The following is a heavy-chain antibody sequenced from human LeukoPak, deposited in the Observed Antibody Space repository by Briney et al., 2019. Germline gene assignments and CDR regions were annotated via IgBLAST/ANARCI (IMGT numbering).Heavy chain of an antibody. CDR3: ARTDTAMVDY. V-gene: IGHV4-38-2*01. CDR2: IYHSGST. Sequence: PSETLSLTCAVSGYSISSGYYWGWSRQPPGKGLEWIGSIYHSGSTYYNPSLKSRVTISVDRSKDQFSLKLSSVTAADTAVYYCARTDTAMVDYWGQGTLVTVSS. CDR1: GYSISSGYY. J-gene: IGHJ4*02. D-gene: IGHD5-18*01.